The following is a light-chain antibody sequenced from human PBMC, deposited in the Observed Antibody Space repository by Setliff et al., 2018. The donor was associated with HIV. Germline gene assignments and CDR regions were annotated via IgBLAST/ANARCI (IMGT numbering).Light chain of an antibody. CDR2: DVS. J-gene: IGLJ3*02. CDR1: GSDVGGYKF. Sequence: SALAQPASVSGSPGQSITVSCTGTGSDVGGYKFVSWYQQHPGKAPKLIIYDVSNRPSGVSNRFSGSKSGNTASLTISGLQAEDEADYYCSSYTASSSVWVFGGGTK. CDR3: SSYTASSSVWV. V-gene: IGLV2-14*03.